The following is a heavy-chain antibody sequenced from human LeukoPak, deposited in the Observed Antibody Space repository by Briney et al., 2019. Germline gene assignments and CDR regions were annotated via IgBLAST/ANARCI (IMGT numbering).Heavy chain of an antibody. CDR3: AKAAGIVPAAIWKFVWFDP. CDR2: ISGSGGST. Sequence: GGSLRLSCAASGFTFSSYAMSWVRQAPGKGLEWVSAISGSGGSTYYADSVKGRFTISRDNSKNTLYLQMNSLRADDTAVYYCAKAAGIVPAAIWKFVWFDPWGQGTLVTVSS. J-gene: IGHJ5*02. V-gene: IGHV3-23*01. D-gene: IGHD2-2*01. CDR1: GFTFSSYA.